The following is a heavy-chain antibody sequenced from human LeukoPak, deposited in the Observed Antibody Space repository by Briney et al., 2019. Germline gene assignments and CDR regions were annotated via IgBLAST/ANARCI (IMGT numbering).Heavy chain of an antibody. Sequence: SETLSLTCAVSGGSFSDDYWSWTRQPPGKGLEWIGETNPSGSTNYSPSLKRRVTISVDTSQIQFSLKLSSVAAADTAVYFCARVGYSYVINDWSRTGLGAYPTKYYYHMDVWDKGTTVTVSS. CDR2: TNPSGST. CDR3: ARVGYSYVINDWSRTGLGAYPTKYYYHMDV. CDR1: GGSFSDDY. D-gene: IGHD5-18*01. V-gene: IGHV4-34*01. J-gene: IGHJ6*03.